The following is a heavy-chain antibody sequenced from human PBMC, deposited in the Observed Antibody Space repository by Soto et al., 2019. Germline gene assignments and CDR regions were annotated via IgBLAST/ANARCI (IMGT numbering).Heavy chain of an antibody. V-gene: IGHV3-30*18. CDR1: GFAFSTYG. CDR3: AKDFGAWSDS. J-gene: IGHJ5*02. CDR2: ISYDGTDK. Sequence: QVHLVESGGGVVQPWWSLTISCVGSGFAFSTYGMHCVRQAPAKGLEWVALISYDGTDKYYADSVKGRFSISRDNSKQTLSLQMDSLRPEDTAVYYCAKDFGAWSDSWGQGTLVNVSS. D-gene: IGHD6-19*01.